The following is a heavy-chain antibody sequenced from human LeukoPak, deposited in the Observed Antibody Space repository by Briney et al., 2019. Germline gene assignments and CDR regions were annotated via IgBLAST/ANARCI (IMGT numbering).Heavy chain of an antibody. CDR1: GYSFTSFG. V-gene: IGHV1-18*01. D-gene: IGHD6-19*01. Sequence: ASVKVSCKASGYSFTSFGISWVRQAPGQGLECMGWISTSKGNTIYAQKFQDRVIMTRDTSTSTAYMELRRLRSDDTAVYYCARDKQYVFDVWGQGTRVTVSP. CDR3: ARDKQYVFDV. CDR2: ISTSKGNT. J-gene: IGHJ3*01.